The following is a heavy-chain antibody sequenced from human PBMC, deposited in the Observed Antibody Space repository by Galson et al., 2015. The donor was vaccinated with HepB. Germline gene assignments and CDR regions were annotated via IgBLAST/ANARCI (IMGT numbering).Heavy chain of an antibody. J-gene: IGHJ4*02. Sequence: SLRLSCAASGFTFSSYGMHWVRQAPGKGLEWVAVIWYDGSNKYYADSVKGRFTISRDNSKNTLYLQMNSLRAEDTAVYYCARDAITFGGVIAPDLWGQGTLVTVSS. CDR1: GFTFSSYG. CDR2: IWYDGSNK. CDR3: ARDAITFGGVIAPDL. V-gene: IGHV3-33*08. D-gene: IGHD3-16*02.